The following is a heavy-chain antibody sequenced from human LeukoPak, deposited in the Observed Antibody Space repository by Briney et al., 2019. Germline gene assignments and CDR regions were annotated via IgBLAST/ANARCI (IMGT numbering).Heavy chain of an antibody. Sequence: GGSLRLSCAASGFTFSKYAMSWVRQVPEKGLEWVSGISGSGGSTYYADSVKGRFTISRDNSKNTLHLQMNSLRAEDTTLYYCAEWNSVYWYFDLWGRGTLVTVSS. V-gene: IGHV3-23*01. D-gene: IGHD1-1*01. J-gene: IGHJ2*01. CDR1: GFTFSKYA. CDR3: AEWNSVYWYFDL. CDR2: ISGSGGST.